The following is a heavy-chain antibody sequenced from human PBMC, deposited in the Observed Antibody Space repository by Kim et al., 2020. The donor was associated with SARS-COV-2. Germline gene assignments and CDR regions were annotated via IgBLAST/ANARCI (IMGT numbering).Heavy chain of an antibody. CDR3: TTDPDMVHLYYYHHGMDV. CDR2: IKSKSDGGTT. V-gene: IGHV3-15*01. Sequence: GGSLRLSCAASGFTFSNAWMMWVRQAPGKGLEWVGRIKSKSDGGTTDYAAPVNGRFTISRDDLKNTLYLQMNTLKTEDTAVYYCTTDPDMVHLYYYHHGMDVWGQGTTVTVSS. D-gene: IGHD5-18*01. J-gene: IGHJ6*02. CDR1: GFTFSNAW.